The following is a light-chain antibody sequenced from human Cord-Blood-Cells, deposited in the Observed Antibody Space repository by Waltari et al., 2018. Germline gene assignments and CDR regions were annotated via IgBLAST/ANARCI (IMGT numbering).Light chain of an antibody. J-gene: IGLJ3*02. CDR2: KDS. Sequence: SYDLTQPPSVSVSPGQTARITCSGDVLPNQYAFWYQQKPGQAPVLVIYKDSERPSGIPERFSGSSSGTTVTLTISGVQAEDEADYYCQSADSSGTWVFGGGTKLTVL. V-gene: IGLV3-25*02. CDR3: QSADSSGTWV. CDR1: VLPNQY.